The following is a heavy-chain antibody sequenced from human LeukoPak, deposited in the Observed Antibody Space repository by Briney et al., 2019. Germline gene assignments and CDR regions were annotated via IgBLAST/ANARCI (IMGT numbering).Heavy chain of an antibody. CDR3: ARGAIAVAVTDY. D-gene: IGHD6-19*01. V-gene: IGHV4-39*07. J-gene: IGHJ4*02. Sequence: SETLSLTCTVSGGSISSSSYYWGWIRQPPGKGLEWIGNIYYSGSTKYNPSLKSRVSISVDTSKNQFSLKLSSVTAADTAVYYCARGAIAVAVTDYWGQGTLVTVSS. CDR1: GGSISSSSYY. CDR2: IYYSGST.